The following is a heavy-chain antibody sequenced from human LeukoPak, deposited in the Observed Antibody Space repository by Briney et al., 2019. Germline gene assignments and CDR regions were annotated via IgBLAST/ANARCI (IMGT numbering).Heavy chain of an antibody. CDR3: ARDSGFWLY. J-gene: IGHJ4*02. CDR1: GDSITSGAYY. Sequence: SETLSLTCTVSGDSITSGAYYWGWIRQTPEKGLEWIGNIYSSGTTSFNPSLKSRITMSVDTSKKQFSLKMKSVTAADTAVSFCARDSGFWLYWGQGTLVTVSS. D-gene: IGHD3-22*01. V-gene: IGHV4-39*07. CDR2: IYSSGTT.